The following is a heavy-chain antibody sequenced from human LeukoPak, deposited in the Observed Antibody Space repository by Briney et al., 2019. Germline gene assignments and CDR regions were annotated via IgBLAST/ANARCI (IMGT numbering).Heavy chain of an antibody. CDR1: GYTFTSYG. D-gene: IGHD3-3*01. CDR3: ARSPTPSRSITIFGVVTRRYGMDV. CDR2: ISAYNGNT. Sequence: GASVKVSCKASGYTFTSYGISWVRQAPGQGLEWMGWISAYNGNTNYAQKLQGRVTMTTDTSTSTAYMELRSLRSDDTAVYYCARSPTPSRSITIFGVVTRRYGMDVWGQGTTVTVSS. J-gene: IGHJ6*02. V-gene: IGHV1-18*01.